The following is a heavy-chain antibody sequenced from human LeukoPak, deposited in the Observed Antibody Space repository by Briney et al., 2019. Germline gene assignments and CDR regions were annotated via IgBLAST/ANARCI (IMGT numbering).Heavy chain of an antibody. Sequence: GGSLRLSCAASGFTFNTDTMNWVRPAPGKGLEWVAYISTSSSTIYYADSVKGRFTTSRDNAKNSLYLQMHSLRDEDTAVYYCARGYLYFDYWGQGTLVTVSS. CDR2: ISTSSSTI. CDR3: ARGYLYFDY. CDR1: GFTFNTDT. V-gene: IGHV3-48*02. J-gene: IGHJ4*02. D-gene: IGHD2-2*01.